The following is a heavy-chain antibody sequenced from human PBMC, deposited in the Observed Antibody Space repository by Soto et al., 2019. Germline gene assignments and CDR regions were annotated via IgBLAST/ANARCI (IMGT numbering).Heavy chain of an antibody. CDR1: GGTFSDFA. V-gene: IGHV1-69*06. Sequence: QVQLVQSGAETRKPGSSLRVSCKASGGTFSDFAFSWVRQAPGQGLEWMGGIVPRFGSPNYAQKFGGRVTISADTSTSTDYMELSSLRVDGTAVYFCARDRIQLRLGKYSVNGMDVWGQGTTITVSS. CDR2: IVPRFGSP. D-gene: IGHD3-16*01. J-gene: IGHJ6*02. CDR3: ARDRIQLRLGKYSVNGMDV.